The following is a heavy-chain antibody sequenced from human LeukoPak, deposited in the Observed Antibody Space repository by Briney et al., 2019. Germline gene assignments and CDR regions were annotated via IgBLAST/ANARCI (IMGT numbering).Heavy chain of an antibody. J-gene: IGHJ6*03. CDR3: ARGGDYDFWSGYRYYYYYMDV. CDR2: IIPIFGTA. CDR1: GGTFSSYA. D-gene: IGHD3-3*01. Sequence: SVKVSCKASGGTFSSYAISWVRQAPGQGLEWMGGIIPIFGTANYAQKFQGRITITTDESTSTAYMELSSLRSEDTAVYYCARGGDYDFWSGYRYYYYYMDVWGKGTTVTVSS. V-gene: IGHV1-69*05.